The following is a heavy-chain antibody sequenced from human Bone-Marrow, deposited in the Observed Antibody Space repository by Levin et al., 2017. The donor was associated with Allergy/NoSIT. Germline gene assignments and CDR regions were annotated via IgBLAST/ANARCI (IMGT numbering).Heavy chain of an antibody. CDR3: AREDNWNYDY. D-gene: IGHD1-7*01. CDR2: MSGSGGRT. V-gene: IGHV3-23*01. J-gene: IGHJ4*02. CDR1: GFTFSRYA. Sequence: GESLKISCAASGFTFSRYAMAWVRQAPGQGLEWVSGMSGSGGRTVYADSVKGRFTISRDNSKNIMYLKMNSLRVEDTALYYCAREDNWNYDYWGQGTLVTVSS.